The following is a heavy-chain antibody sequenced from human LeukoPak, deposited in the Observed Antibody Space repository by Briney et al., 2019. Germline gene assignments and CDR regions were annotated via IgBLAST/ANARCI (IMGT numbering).Heavy chain of an antibody. Sequence: SETLSLTCTVSGGSISSYYWSWIRQPPGKGLEWIGYIYYSGSTNYNPSLKSRVTISVDTSKNQFSLKLSSVTAADTAVYYCARHTHYYDSSGYYHNRFDPWGQGTLVTVSS. CDR2: IYYSGST. J-gene: IGHJ5*02. D-gene: IGHD3-22*01. CDR1: GGSISSYY. CDR3: ARHTHYYDSSGYYHNRFDP. V-gene: IGHV4-59*08.